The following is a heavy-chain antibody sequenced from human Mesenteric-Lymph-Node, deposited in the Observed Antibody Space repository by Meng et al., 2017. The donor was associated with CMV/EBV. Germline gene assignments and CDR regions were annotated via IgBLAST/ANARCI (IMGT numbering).Heavy chain of an antibody. CDR1: GFTFSSYD. Sequence: GESLKISCAACGFTFSSYDMHWVRQATGKGLEWVSAIGTAGDTYYPGSVKGRFTISRDSAKNTVHLQMNSLRAEDTAVYYCARSSGSYSFNAFDIWGQGTMVTVSS. D-gene: IGHD1-26*01. CDR2: IGTAGDT. CDR3: ARSSGSYSFNAFDI. V-gene: IGHV3-13*01. J-gene: IGHJ3*02.